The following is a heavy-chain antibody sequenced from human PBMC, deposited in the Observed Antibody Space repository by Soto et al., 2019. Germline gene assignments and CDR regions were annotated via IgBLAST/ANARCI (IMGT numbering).Heavy chain of an antibody. CDR3: TLYDYIWASYTSLDY. V-gene: IGHV3-23*01. CDR1: GFTVSSKY. D-gene: IGHD3-16*01. J-gene: IGHJ4*02. CDR2: ISGSGEST. Sequence: LRLSCAASGFTVSSKYMGWVRQAPGKGLEWVSAISGSGESTYYADSVKGRFTVSRDNSKNTLSLQMNSLRAEDTALYYCTLYDYIWASYTSLDYWGQGTLVTVSS.